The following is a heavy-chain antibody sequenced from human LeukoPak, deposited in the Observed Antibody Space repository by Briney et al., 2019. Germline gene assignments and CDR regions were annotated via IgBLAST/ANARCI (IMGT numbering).Heavy chain of an antibody. CDR1: GYTFTGYY. Sequence: GASVKVSCKVYGYTFTGYYMHWVRQAPGQGLEWMGWINPNSGGTNYAQKFQGRVTMTRDTSISTAYMELSRLRSDDTAVYYCARVLKYCSGGSCLVPCDYWGQGTLVTVSS. CDR2: INPNSGGT. V-gene: IGHV1-2*02. D-gene: IGHD2-15*01. CDR3: ARVLKYCSGGSCLVPCDY. J-gene: IGHJ4*02.